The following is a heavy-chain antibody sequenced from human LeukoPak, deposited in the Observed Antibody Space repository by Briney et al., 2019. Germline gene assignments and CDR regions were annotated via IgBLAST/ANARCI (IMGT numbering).Heavy chain of an antibody. CDR3: ARGGTWPSSAGYYYYYGMDV. D-gene: IGHD6-6*01. CDR1: GFTFTSYA. V-gene: IGHV1-3*01. Sequence: ASVKVSCKASGFTFTSYAMHWVRQAPGQRFEWMRWINAGTGDTKYSQKFQGRVTITRDTSASTAYMELSSLRSEDTAVYYCARGGTWPSSAGYYYYYGMDVWGQGTTVIVSS. CDR2: INAGTGDT. J-gene: IGHJ6*02.